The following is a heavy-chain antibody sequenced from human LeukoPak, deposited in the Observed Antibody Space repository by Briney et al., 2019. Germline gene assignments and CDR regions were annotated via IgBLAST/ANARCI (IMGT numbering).Heavy chain of an antibody. CDR1: GDTLLSGSHY. Sequence: SETLSLTCSVSGDTLLSGSHYWGWVRQSPGKGLEWIGSIYDGWSAYYNPSLKSRVSISVDTSKNQISLKLTSATSADTAVYYCATQKWQRPAAFDIWGQGTRVAVSS. D-gene: IGHD5-24*01. CDR3: ATQKWQRPAAFDI. J-gene: IGHJ3*02. V-gene: IGHV4-39*01. CDR2: IYDGWSA.